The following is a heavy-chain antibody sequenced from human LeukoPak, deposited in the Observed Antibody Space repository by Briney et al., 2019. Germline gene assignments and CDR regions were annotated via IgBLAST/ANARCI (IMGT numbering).Heavy chain of an antibody. J-gene: IGHJ3*02. CDR3: AKGLHSSSWNDPFDI. Sequence: GRSLRLSCAASGFIFNYYGMHWVRQAPGKGLEWVAFIRYDGGNKYYADFVKGRFTISRDNSDRTVYLQMNSLRTEDTAVYYCAKGLHSSSWNDPFDIWGQGTMVTVSS. CDR2: IRYDGGNK. V-gene: IGHV3-30*02. CDR1: GFIFNYYG. D-gene: IGHD6-13*01.